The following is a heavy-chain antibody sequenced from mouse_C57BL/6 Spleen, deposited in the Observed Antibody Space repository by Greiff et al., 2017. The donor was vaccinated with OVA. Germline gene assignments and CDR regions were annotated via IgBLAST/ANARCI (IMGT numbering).Heavy chain of an antibody. D-gene: IGHD1-1*02. CDR2: IDPSDSYT. V-gene: IGHV1-69*01. CDR1: GYTFTSYW. J-gene: IGHJ2*01. Sequence: QVQLQQPGAELVMPGASVKLSCKASGYTFTSYWMHWVKQRPGQGLEWIGEIDPSDSYTNYNQKFKGKSTLTVEKSSSTAYMQLSSLTSEDSAVYYCARVVDPYCCDDWGHGTTLSVSS. CDR3: ARVVDPYCCDD.